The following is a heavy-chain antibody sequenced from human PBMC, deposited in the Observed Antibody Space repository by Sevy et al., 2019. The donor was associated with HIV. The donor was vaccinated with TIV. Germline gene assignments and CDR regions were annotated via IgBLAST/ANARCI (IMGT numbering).Heavy chain of an antibody. CDR1: GFTFSDSW. CDR2: INQAGSDK. Sequence: GGSLRLSCAASGFTFSDSWMTWVRQGPGKGLEWVANINQAGSDKYYVDSVRGRFTISRDNAKNSLYLQMNSLIVEDTALYYCAGGGFLSRYWGQGSLVTVSS. V-gene: IGHV3-7*01. J-gene: IGHJ4*02. D-gene: IGHD2-15*01. CDR3: AGGGFLSRY.